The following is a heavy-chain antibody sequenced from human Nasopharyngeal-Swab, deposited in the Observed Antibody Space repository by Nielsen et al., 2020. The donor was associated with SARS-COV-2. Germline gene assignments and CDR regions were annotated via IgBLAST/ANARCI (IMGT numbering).Heavy chain of an antibody. CDR2: DGSSQ. CDR3: VREGGTSGRAGYFDH. D-gene: IGHD2-8*01. V-gene: IGHV3-30-3*01. Sequence: GESLKISCTAPGFTHAYVIHWVRQAPGQGLEWVAVDGSSQQYADSVKGRFSISRDTYENTLHLQLNSLREDDTAVYYCVREGGTSGRAGYFDHWGQGTRVTVTS. J-gene: IGHJ4*02. CDR1: GFTHAYV.